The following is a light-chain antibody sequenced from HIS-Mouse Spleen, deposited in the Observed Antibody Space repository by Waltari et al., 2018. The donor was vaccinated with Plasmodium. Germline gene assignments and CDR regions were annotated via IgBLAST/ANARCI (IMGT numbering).Light chain of an antibody. CDR1: QSIDSY. V-gene: IGKV1-39*01. Sequence: DIQMTQSPSSLSASVRARVTITCRASQSIDSYLNWYQQKPGKAPKLLIYAASSLQSGVPSRFSGSGSGTDFTLPISSQQPEDFATYYCQQRYSTWTFGQGTKVEIK. J-gene: IGKJ1*01. CDR2: AAS. CDR3: QQRYSTWT.